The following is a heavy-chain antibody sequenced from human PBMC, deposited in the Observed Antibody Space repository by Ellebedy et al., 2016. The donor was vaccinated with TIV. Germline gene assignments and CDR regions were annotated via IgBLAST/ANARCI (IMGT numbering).Heavy chain of an antibody. D-gene: IGHD3-22*01. CDR1: GDSVSSKSSA. V-gene: IGHV6-1*01. Sequence: MPSETLSLTCAISGDSVSSKSSAWNWIRQSPSRGLEWLGRTYYRSKWFSDYAVSVKSRITINTDTSKNQFSLQLNPVTPEDTAVYYCARDKAKVTMNYYGMDVWGQGTTVTVSS. CDR2: TYYRSKWFS. CDR3: ARDKAKVTMNYYGMDV. J-gene: IGHJ6*02.